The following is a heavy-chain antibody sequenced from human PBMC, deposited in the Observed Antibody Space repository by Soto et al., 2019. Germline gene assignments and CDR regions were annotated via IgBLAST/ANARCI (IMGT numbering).Heavy chain of an antibody. J-gene: IGHJ4*02. CDR3: ARADYYDSSGFYYDC. CDR2: ISAYNGNT. CDR1: GYTFTSYG. V-gene: IGHV1-18*01. Sequence: ASVKVSCKASGYTFTSYGIGWVRQAPGQGLEWMGWISAYNGNTNYAQKLQGRVTMTTDTSTSTAYMELRSLRSEDTAVYFCARADYYDSSGFYYDCWGQGSLVTVSS. D-gene: IGHD3-22*01.